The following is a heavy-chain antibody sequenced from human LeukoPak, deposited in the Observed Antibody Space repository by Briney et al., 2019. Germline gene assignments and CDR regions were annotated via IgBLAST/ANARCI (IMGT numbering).Heavy chain of an antibody. J-gene: IGHJ4*02. D-gene: IGHD3-10*01. CDR1: GGSISSSSYY. CDR3: ARQTQLLWFGELMNYFDY. Sequence: SETLSLTCTVSGGSISSSSYYWGWIRQPPGRGLEWIGSIYYSGSTYYNPSLKSRVTISVDTSKNQFSLKLSSATAADTAVYYCARQTQLLWFGELMNYFDYWGQGTLVTVSS. CDR2: IYYSGST. V-gene: IGHV4-39*01.